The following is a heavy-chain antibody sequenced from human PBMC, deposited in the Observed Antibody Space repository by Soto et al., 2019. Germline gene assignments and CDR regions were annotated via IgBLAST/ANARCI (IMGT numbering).Heavy chain of an antibody. D-gene: IGHD6-19*01. CDR1: GYTFTSYG. Sequence: ASVKVSCKASGYTFTSYGISWVRQAPGQGLEWMGWISAYNGNTNYAQKLQGRVTMTTDTSTSTAYMELRGLRSDDTAVYYCARSPGIAVAGTKHDAFDIWGQGTMVTVSS. J-gene: IGHJ3*02. CDR2: ISAYNGNT. CDR3: ARSPGIAVAGTKHDAFDI. V-gene: IGHV1-18*01.